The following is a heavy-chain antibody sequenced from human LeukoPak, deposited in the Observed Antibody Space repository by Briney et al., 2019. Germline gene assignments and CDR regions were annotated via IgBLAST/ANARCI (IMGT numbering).Heavy chain of an antibody. Sequence: PGGSLRLSCAASGFTFSSYAMSWVRQAPGKGLEWVSAISGSGGSTYYADSVKGRFTISRDNSKNTLYLQMNSLRAEDTAVYYCAKRGYYFESGAYYYFDYWGQGTLVTVSS. CDR3: AKRGYYFESGAYYYFDY. J-gene: IGHJ4*02. D-gene: IGHD3-22*01. CDR1: GFTFSSYA. V-gene: IGHV3-23*01. CDR2: ISGSGGST.